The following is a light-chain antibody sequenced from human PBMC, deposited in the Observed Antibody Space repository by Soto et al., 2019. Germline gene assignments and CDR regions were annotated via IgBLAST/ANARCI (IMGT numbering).Light chain of an antibody. J-gene: IGKJ1*01. CDR3: LQDYSYPRT. V-gene: IGKV1-6*01. CDR2: ASS. Sequence: ALQMTQSPSSLSASVGDRVTITCRASQGIRNELAWYQQRPGRAPNLLIYASSNLQTGVPSRLRGSGSGTEFTLTISSLQPEDFATYYCLQDYSYPRTFCQGTKVEV. CDR1: QGIRNE.